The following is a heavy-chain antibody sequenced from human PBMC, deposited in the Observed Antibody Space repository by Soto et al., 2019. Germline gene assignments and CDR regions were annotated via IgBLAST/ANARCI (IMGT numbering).Heavy chain of an antibody. Sequence: PSETLSLTCTVSGGSISSYYWSWIRQPPGKGLEWIGYIYYSGSTNYNPSLKSRVTISVDTSKNQFSLKLSSVTAADAAVYYCARSASYCSGGSCYYFDYWGQGTLVTVSS. CDR3: ARSASYCSGGSCYYFDY. J-gene: IGHJ4*02. CDR2: IYYSGST. V-gene: IGHV4-59*01. CDR1: GGSISSYY. D-gene: IGHD2-15*01.